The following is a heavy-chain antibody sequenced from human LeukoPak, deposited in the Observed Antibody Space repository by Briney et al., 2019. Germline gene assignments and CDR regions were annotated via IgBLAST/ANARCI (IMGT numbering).Heavy chain of an antibody. D-gene: IGHD6-19*01. Sequence: ASVKVSCKASGYTFTSYDINWVRQATGQGLEWMGWMNPNIGNTGYAQKFQGRVTITGNTFISTAYMELSSLRSEDTAVYYCARTYSSGWYFGDAFDIWGQGTMVTVSS. CDR3: ARTYSSGWYFGDAFDI. CDR1: GYTFTSYD. CDR2: MNPNIGNT. V-gene: IGHV1-8*03. J-gene: IGHJ3*02.